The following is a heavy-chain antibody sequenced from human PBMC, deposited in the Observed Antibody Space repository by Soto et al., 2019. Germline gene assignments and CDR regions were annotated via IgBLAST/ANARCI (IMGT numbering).Heavy chain of an antibody. J-gene: IGHJ4*02. V-gene: IGHV3-30*18. Sequence: GGSLRLSCAASGFTFSSYGMHWVRQAPGKGLEWVAVISYDGSNKYYADSVKGRFTISRDNSKNTLYLQMNSLRAEDTAVYYCAKALSRHSGYDLRADFDYWGQGTLVTVSS. CDR2: ISYDGSNK. D-gene: IGHD5-12*01. CDR3: AKALSRHSGYDLRADFDY. CDR1: GFTFSSYG.